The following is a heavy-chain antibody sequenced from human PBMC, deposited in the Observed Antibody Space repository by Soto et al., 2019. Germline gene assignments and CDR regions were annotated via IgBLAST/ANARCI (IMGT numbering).Heavy chain of an antibody. CDR1: GYTFTNYY. Sequence: ASVKVSCKASGYTFTNYYIHWVRQAPGQGLEWVGRINPKTGTTNDAPKFQGRLTMTSDTSTITAYMELSSLRSEDKAVFYCARGLEGRYYYESSGYWGQGTLVTVSS. D-gene: IGHD3-22*01. CDR3: ARGLEGRYYYESSGY. J-gene: IGHJ4*02. CDR2: INPKTGTT. V-gene: IGHV1-2*06.